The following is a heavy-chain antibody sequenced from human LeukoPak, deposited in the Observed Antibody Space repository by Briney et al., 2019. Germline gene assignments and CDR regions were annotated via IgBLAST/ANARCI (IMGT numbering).Heavy chain of an antibody. CDR1: GFTFSSYA. Sequence: PGGSLRLSCAASGFTFSSYAMSWVRQAPGMGLAWVSAISGSGGSTYYADSVKGRFTISRDTSKNTLYLQMNSLRAEDTAVCYCARGRYYDNSVYYYFDYWGQGTLVTVSS. CDR2: ISGSGGST. CDR3: ARGRYYDNSVYYYFDY. J-gene: IGHJ4*02. D-gene: IGHD3-22*01. V-gene: IGHV3-23*01.